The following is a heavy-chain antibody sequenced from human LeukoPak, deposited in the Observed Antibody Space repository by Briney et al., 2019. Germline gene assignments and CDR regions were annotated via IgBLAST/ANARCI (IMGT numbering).Heavy chain of an antibody. V-gene: IGHV4-34*01. CDR2: INHSGRT. D-gene: IGHD3-3*01. CDR3: ASWYYDFWSGYYRGPGGLNYYYYMDV. J-gene: IGHJ6*03. CDR1: GGSFSGYY. Sequence: SETLSLTCAVYGGSFSGYYWSWIRQPPGKGLEWIGEINHSGRTNYNPSLKSRVTISVDTSKNQFSLKLSSVTAADTAVYYCASWYYDFWSGYYRGPGGLNYYYYMDVWGKGTTVTVSS.